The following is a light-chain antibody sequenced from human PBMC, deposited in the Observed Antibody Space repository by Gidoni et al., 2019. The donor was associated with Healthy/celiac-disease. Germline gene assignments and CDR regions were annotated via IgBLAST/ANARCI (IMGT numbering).Light chain of an antibody. CDR2: GAS. J-gene: IGKJ1*01. CDR1: QSVSSN. Sequence: EIVITQSPATLSVSPGERATLTCRASQSVSSNLDWYQQKPGQAPRLLIYGASTRATGIPARFSGSGSGTEFTLTISSLQSEDFAIYYCQQYNNWTPWTFGQGTQVEIK. CDR3: QQYNNWTPWT. V-gene: IGKV3-15*01.